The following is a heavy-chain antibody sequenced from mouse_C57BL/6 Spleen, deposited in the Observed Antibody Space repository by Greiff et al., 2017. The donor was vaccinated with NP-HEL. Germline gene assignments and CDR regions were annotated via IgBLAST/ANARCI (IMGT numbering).Heavy chain of an antibody. CDR2: IYPGSGST. CDR1: GYTFTSYW. J-gene: IGHJ4*01. Sequence: QVQLQQPGAELVKPGASVKMSCKASGYTFTSYWITWVKQRPGQGLEWIGDIYPGSGSTHYNEKFKGQATLTVDTSSSTAYMQLSSLTSEGTAVYYCARGDDYDGVMDYWGQGTSVTVSS. D-gene: IGHD2-4*01. CDR3: ARGDDYDGVMDY. V-gene: IGHV1-55*01.